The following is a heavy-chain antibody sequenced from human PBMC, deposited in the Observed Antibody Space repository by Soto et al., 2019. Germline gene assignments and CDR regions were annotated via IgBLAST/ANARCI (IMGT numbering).Heavy chain of an antibody. Sequence: PSEALSLTCTVSGDSISSNNYYWGWIRQPPGKGLEWIGSMYHSGNTYHNPSLKSRVAISVDRSKNQFSLKLTSVTAADTAVYYCARLGGFYQAFDSWGQGTLVTVSS. CDR3: ARLGGFYQAFDS. J-gene: IGHJ4*02. D-gene: IGHD3-22*01. CDR2: MYHSGNT. V-gene: IGHV4-39*07. CDR1: GDSISSNNYY.